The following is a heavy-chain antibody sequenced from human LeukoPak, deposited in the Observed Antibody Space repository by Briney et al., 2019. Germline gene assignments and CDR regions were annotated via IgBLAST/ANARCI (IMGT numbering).Heavy chain of an antibody. D-gene: IGHD3-3*01. J-gene: IGHJ3*01. V-gene: IGHV3-30*02. Sequence: PGGSLRLSCAASGFTFNNYGVYWVRQAPGKGLEWVAFIRYDSSHEYYADSVKGRFTISRDNSKNTVYLQMNSLRDEDTAVYYCAKERVTTIFGVIINAFDVWGQGTMVIVSS. CDR2: IRYDSSHE. CDR1: GFTFNNYG. CDR3: AKERVTTIFGVIINAFDV.